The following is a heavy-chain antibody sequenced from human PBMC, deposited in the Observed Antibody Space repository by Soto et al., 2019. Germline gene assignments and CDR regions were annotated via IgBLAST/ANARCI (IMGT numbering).Heavy chain of an antibody. CDR3: ARGDYHDNSGPFSDAFDV. D-gene: IGHD3-22*01. CDR1: GFTFSSYW. V-gene: IGHV3-7*04. J-gene: IGHJ3*01. Sequence: PGGSLRLSCAASGFTFSSYWMSWVRQAPGKGLEWVANIKQDGSQKWYGDPVKGRFTISRDNTKNSLYLQMNSLRAEDTAVYYCARGDYHDNSGPFSDAFDVWGQGTMVTVSS. CDR2: IKQDGSQK.